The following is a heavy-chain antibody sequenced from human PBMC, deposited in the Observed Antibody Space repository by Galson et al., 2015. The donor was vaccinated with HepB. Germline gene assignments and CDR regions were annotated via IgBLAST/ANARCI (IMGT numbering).Heavy chain of an antibody. D-gene: IGHD3-22*01. V-gene: IGHV3-33*08. Sequence: SLRLSCAASGFTFSSYGMHWVRQAPGKGLEWVAVIWYDGSNKYYADSVKGRFTISRDNSKNTLYLQMNSLRAEDTAVYYCARVASPGLIVAFYYFDYWGQGTLVTVSS. CDR2: IWYDGSNK. CDR1: GFTFSSYG. J-gene: IGHJ4*02. CDR3: ARVASPGLIVAFYYFDY.